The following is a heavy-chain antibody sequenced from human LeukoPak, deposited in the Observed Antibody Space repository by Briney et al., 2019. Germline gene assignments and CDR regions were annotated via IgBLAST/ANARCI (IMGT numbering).Heavy chain of an antibody. V-gene: IGHV3-7*03. J-gene: IGHJ6*02. CDR3: ARQHSYGAVWGMDV. CDR1: GFTFSSYW. D-gene: IGHD5-18*01. CDR2: INHNGNVN. Sequence: GGSLRLSCAASGFTFSSYWMNWARQAPGKGLEWVASINHNGNVNYYVDSVKGRFTISRDNAKNSLYLQMSNLRAEDTAVYYCARQHSYGAVWGMDVWGQGTTVTVSS.